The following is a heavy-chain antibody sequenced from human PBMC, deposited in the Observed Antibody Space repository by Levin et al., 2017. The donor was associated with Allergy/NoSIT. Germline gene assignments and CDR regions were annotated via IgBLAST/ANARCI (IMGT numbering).Heavy chain of an antibody. D-gene: IGHD3-10*01. J-gene: IGHJ4*02. CDR3: VHSPRFGVGEYPFDY. CDR2: IYWDDDK. CDR1: GFSLSTSGVG. V-gene: IGHV2-5*02. Sequence: SGPTLVKPTQTLTLTCTFSGFSLSTSGVGVGWIRQPPGKALEWLALIYWDDDKRYSPSLESRLTITKDTSKNQVVLTMTNMDPVDTATYYCVHSPRFGVGEYPFDYWGQGTLVTVSS.